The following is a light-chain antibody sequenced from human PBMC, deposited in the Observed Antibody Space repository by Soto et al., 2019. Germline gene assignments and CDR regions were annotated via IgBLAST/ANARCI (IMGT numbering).Light chain of an antibody. CDR2: AAS. Sequence: DIQMSQSPSSLSASVGYRFTITCGASQSIVTYLNWYLQKPRKAPELLIYAASNLQSGVPSRLSGSGSGTDFTLTISSLQPEDFAVYFCQHYGSSPTFGGGTKVDIK. CDR3: QHYGSSPT. CDR1: QSIVTY. J-gene: IGKJ4*01. V-gene: IGKV1-39*01.